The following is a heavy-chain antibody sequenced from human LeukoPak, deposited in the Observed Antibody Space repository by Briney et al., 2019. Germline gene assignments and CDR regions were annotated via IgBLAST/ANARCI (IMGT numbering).Heavy chain of an antibody. CDR2: ISGDGGST. Sequence: PGGSLRLSCAASGFTFSSYGMHWVRQAPGKGLEWVSLISGDGGSTYYADSVKGRFTISRDNSKNSLYLQMNSLTTEDTAFYYCAKSHSSPGFVGYWGQGTLVTVSS. D-gene: IGHD6-13*01. CDR1: GFTFSSYG. J-gene: IGHJ4*02. CDR3: AKSHSSPGFVGY. V-gene: IGHV3-43*02.